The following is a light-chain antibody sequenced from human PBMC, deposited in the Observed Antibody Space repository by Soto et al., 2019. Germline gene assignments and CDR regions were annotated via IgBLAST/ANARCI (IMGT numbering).Light chain of an antibody. CDR2: KAS. J-gene: IGKJ1*01. V-gene: IGKV1-5*03. Sequence: DIQMTQSPSTLSASVGDRVTITCRASQSITDWLAWYQQKPGKAPKFMIYKASNLEGGVPSRFSGSGSGTECTLTSSSMQPDDFATNNCQYWDDCSWTLGQGTKVEF. CDR3: QYWDDCSWT. CDR1: QSITDW.